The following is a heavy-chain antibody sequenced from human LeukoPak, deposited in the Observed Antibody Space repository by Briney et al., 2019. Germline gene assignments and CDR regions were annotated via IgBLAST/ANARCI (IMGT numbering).Heavy chain of an antibody. Sequence: GGSLRLSCAASAFTFSAYGMHWVRQPPGKGLEWLAVISYDGMNKYYLDSVKGRFTISRDNSKNTLFLQMDGLRPQDTAVYYCAKGSVAGAWNYIDNWGQGTLVTVSS. V-gene: IGHV3-30*18. D-gene: IGHD6-19*01. CDR3: AKGSVAGAWNYIDN. CDR2: ISYDGMNK. CDR1: AFTFSAYG. J-gene: IGHJ4*02.